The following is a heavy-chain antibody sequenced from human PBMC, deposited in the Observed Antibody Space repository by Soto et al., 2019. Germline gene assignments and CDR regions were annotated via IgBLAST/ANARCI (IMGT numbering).Heavy chain of an antibody. D-gene: IGHD1-1*01. Sequence: DVQLVESGGGLIQPGESLRLSCAAFGLTISGKKYVAWVRQAPGKGLEWVSGLYDVDGSFYADSVRGRFTTSSDSSKTTVYLQMNDLRPDDKAVYYCATWHEREHAYDVWGQGTTVTVPS. CDR2: LYDVDGS. CDR3: ATWHEREHAYDV. CDR1: GLTISGKKY. V-gene: IGHV3-53*01. J-gene: IGHJ3*01.